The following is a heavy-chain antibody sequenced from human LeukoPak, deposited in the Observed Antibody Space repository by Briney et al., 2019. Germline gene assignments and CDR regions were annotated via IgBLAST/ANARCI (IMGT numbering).Heavy chain of an antibody. D-gene: IGHD1-1*01. CDR2: IKYDGNEK. J-gene: IGHJ4*02. CDR3: ARGGTTFEH. V-gene: IGHV3-7*01. Sequence: GGSLRLSWAASGFSFGVSWMSWVRQAPGKGLEWVANIKYDGNEKYYVDSVMGRFSISRDNAKNSLYLQMNSLRAEYTAVYYCARGGTTFEHWGQGTLVTVSS. CDR1: GFSFGVSW.